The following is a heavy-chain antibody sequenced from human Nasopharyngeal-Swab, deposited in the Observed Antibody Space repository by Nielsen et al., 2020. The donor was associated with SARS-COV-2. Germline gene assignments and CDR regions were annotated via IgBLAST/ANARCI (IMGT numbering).Heavy chain of an antibody. CDR2: IKHSGST. J-gene: IGHJ4*02. V-gene: IGHV4-34*01. Sequence: WIRQPPGKGLEWIGEIKHSGSTNYNRSHKRRGTISVDTSKNQFSLKLSSVTAADTAVYYCARAPGGYYDSSGYFDYWGQGTLVTVSS. D-gene: IGHD3-22*01. CDR3: ARAPGGYYDSSGYFDY.